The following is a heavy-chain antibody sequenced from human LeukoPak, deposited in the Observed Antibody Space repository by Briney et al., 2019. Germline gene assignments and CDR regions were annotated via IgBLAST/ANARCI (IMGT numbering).Heavy chain of an antibody. CDR3: ARGSSYDFWSGYYTGGWLDP. J-gene: IGHJ5*02. Sequence: GGSLRLSCAASGFTVSSYAMHWVRQAPGKGLEWVALISYDGSNKYYADSVKGRFTISRDNSKNTLYLQMNSLRAEDTAVYYCARGSSYDFWSGYYTGGWLDPWGQGTLVTVSS. CDR2: ISYDGSNK. V-gene: IGHV3-30-3*01. D-gene: IGHD3-3*01. CDR1: GFTVSSYA.